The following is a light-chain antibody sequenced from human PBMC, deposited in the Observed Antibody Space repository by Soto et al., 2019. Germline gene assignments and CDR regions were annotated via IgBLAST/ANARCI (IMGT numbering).Light chain of an antibody. CDR2: GAS. J-gene: IGKJ5*01. CDR3: QHFGGTTFT. Sequence: EIGLTQSPGTLSLSPGEGATLSCRASQSVSSSYIAWYQQRPGQTPSLLIYGASTRATGVPDRFSGSGSGTHFTLTISRLEPGDFAVYYCQHFGGTTFTFGQGTRLENK. CDR1: QSVSSSY. V-gene: IGKV3-20*01.